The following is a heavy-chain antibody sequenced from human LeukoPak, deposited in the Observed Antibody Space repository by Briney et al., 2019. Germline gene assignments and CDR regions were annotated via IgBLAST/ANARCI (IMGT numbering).Heavy chain of an antibody. V-gene: IGHV3-30-3*01. CDR1: GFTFSSYA. CDR2: ISYDGSNK. Sequence: PGGSLRLSCAASGFTFSSYAMHWVRQAPGKGLEWVAVISYDGSNKYYADSVKGRFTISRDNSKNTLYLQMNSLRAEDTAVYYCARDGSWLVYYFDCWGQGTLVTVSS. CDR3: ARDGSWLVYYFDC. J-gene: IGHJ4*02. D-gene: IGHD6-19*01.